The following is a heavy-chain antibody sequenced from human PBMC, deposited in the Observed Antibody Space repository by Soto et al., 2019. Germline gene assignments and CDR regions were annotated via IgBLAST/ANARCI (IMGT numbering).Heavy chain of an antibody. V-gene: IGHV1-69*06. D-gene: IGHD3-22*01. CDR1: GGTFSSYA. CDR3: ARVPTFQYYYDSSGYP. J-gene: IGHJ5*02. Sequence: QVQLVQSGAEVKKPGSSVKVSCKASGGTFSSYAISWVRQAPGQGLEWMGGIIPIFGTANYAQKFQGRVTIPADKSTSTAYMELSSLRSEDTAVYYCARVPTFQYYYDSSGYPWGQGTLVTVSS. CDR2: IIPIFGTA.